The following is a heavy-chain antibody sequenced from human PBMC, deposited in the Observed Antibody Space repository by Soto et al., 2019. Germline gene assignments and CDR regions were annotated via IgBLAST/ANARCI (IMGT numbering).Heavy chain of an antibody. V-gene: IGHV3-74*01. J-gene: IGHJ4*02. CDR1: VFTFSMYW. Sequence: GPLRLSCPASVFTFSMYWMHWVRQVPGKGPEWVSRINDDGSSTNYADSVKGRFTISRDNAKNTLYLQMNDLRAEDTAVYYCTRGPRSTSTGTGAFWGQGTLVTVSS. CDR3: TRGPRSTSTGTGAF. D-gene: IGHD1-1*01. CDR2: INDDGSST.